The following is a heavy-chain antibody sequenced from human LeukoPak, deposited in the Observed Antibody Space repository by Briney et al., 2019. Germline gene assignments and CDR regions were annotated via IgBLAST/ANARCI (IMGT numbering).Heavy chain of an antibody. CDR2: IYYSGST. Sequence: SETLSLTCTVTGGSISSYYWSWLRQPPGKGLEWLGYIYYSGSTNYNPSLKSRVTISVDTSKNQFSLKLSSVTAADTAVYYCARETSQKGAHYMDVWGKGTTITISS. V-gene: IGHV4-59*01. J-gene: IGHJ6*03. CDR3: ARETSQKGAHYMDV. D-gene: IGHD3-16*01. CDR1: GGSISSYY.